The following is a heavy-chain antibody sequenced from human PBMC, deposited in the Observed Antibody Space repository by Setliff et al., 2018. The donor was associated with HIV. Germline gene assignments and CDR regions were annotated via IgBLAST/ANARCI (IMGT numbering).Heavy chain of an antibody. Sequence: ASVKVSCKVSGYTLTELSIHWVRQAPGKGLEWMGGFDPEYDKTFYAQKFQGRVTMSEDTSTDTAYMELTSLRSEDTAVYYCVTRAYASSGYLRSRVSGAAFDIWGQGTMVTVSS. D-gene: IGHD3-22*01. J-gene: IGHJ3*02. CDR2: FDPEYDKT. V-gene: IGHV1-24*01. CDR3: VTRAYASSGYLRSRVSGAAFDI. CDR1: GYTLTELS.